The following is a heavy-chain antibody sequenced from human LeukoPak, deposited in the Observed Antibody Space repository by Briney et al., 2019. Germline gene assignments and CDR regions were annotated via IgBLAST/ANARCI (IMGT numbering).Heavy chain of an antibody. CDR3: AKCGCWNDALYYYGMDV. V-gene: IGHV3-23*01. J-gene: IGHJ6*02. CDR1: GFTFSSYA. Sequence: GGSLRLSCAVSGFTFSSYAMSWVRQAPGKGLEWVSGISNSGGSTYYADSVKARFTISRDISKDTLFLQMNSLRAEDTAVYYCAKCGCWNDALYYYGMDVWGQGTTVTVSS. D-gene: IGHD1-1*01. CDR2: ISNSGGST.